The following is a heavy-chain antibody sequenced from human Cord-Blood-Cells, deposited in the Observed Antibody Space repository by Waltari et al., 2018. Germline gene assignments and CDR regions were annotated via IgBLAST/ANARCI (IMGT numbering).Heavy chain of an antibody. J-gene: IGHJ4*02. Sequence: QVQLQQWGAGLLKPSETLSLTCAVYGGSFSGYYWCWIRQPPGKGLEWIGEINHSGSTNYNPSLKSRVTISVDTSKNQFSLKLSSVTAADTAVYYCARVNWGPYYCDYWGQGTLVTVSS. V-gene: IGHV4-34*01. D-gene: IGHD7-27*01. CDR3: ARVNWGPYYCDY. CDR2: INHSGST. CDR1: GGSFSGYY.